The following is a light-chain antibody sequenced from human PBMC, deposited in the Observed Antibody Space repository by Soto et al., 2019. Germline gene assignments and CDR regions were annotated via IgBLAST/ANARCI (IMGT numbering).Light chain of an antibody. J-gene: IGKJ3*01. Sequence: EVVLTQSPVTLSLSPGERATLSCRASQSVSSPYLAWYQQKPGQPPRLLIYGASSRATYIPDRFIGSGSGTEFTLTIARREPEDFALYYCQQYGSSPFTFSPGTKVYI. CDR3: QQYGSSPFT. CDR2: GAS. CDR1: QSVSSPY. V-gene: IGKV3-20*01.